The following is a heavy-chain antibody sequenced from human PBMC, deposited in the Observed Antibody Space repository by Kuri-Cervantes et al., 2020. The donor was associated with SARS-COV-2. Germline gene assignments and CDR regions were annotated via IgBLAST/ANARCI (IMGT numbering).Heavy chain of an antibody. CDR3: ARDAYSSSSMYYFDY. D-gene: IGHD6-6*01. J-gene: IGHJ4*02. CDR2: IYYSGST. CDR1: GGSISSSSYY. Sequence: SETLSLTCTVSGGSISSSSYYWGWIRQPPGKGLEWIGSIYYSGSTNYKPSLKSRVTISVDTSKNQFSLKLSSVTAADTAVYYCARDAYSSSSMYYFDYWGQGTLVTVSS. V-gene: IGHV4-39*07.